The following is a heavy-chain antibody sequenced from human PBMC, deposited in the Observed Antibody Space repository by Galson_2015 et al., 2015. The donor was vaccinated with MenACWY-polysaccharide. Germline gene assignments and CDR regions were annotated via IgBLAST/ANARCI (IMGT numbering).Heavy chain of an antibody. J-gene: IGHJ4*02. CDR1: GFDFSSYA. V-gene: IGHV3-23*01. Sequence: SLRLSCAASGFDFSSYAMSWVRQAPGKGLEWVSTMSGRRGYTYYADSVKGRFTISRDNSKNTLYLQMNNLRADDAAIYSCATHAKGTDSRWYDYRGQGTLVTVSS. D-gene: IGHD3-22*01. CDR2: MSGRRGYT. CDR3: ATHAKGTDSRWYDY.